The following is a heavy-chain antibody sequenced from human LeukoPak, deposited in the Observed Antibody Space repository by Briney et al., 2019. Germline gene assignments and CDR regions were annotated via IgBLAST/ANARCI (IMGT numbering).Heavy chain of an antibody. J-gene: IGHJ4*02. V-gene: IGHV4-38-2*01. CDR1: GYSISSGYY. CDR2: IYHSGST. D-gene: IGHD1-26*01. Sequence: SETLSLTCAVSGYSISSGYYWGWIRQPPGKGLEWIGSIYHSGSTYYNPSLKSRVTISVDTSKNQFSLKLSSVTAADTAVYYCARHVAGWARPCDYWGQGTLVTVSS. CDR3: ARHVAGWARPCDY.